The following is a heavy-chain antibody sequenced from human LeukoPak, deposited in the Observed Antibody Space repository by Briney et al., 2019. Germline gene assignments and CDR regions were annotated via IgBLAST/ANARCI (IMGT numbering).Heavy chain of an antibody. CDR2: ISGSGGST. D-gene: IGHD6-19*01. CDR3: AKEVGYSSGWYLDY. Sequence: GGSLRLSCAASGFTFSSYAMSWVRQAPGKGLEWVSAISGSGGSTYYAGSVRGRFTISRDNSKNTLYLQMNSLRAEDTAVYYCAKEVGYSSGWYLDYWGQGTLVTVSS. CDR1: GFTFSSYA. J-gene: IGHJ4*02. V-gene: IGHV3-23*01.